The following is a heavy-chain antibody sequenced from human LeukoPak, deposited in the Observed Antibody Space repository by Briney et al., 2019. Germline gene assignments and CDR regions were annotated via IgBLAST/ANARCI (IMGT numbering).Heavy chain of an antibody. D-gene: IGHD3-22*01. Sequence: SETLSLTCTASGGSISSYYWSWIRQPPGKGLEWIGYIYYSGSTNYNPSLKSRVTISVDTSKNQFSLKLSSVTAADTAVYYCARHHYYDSSGYYRFDYWGQGTLVTVSS. CDR1: GGSISSYY. J-gene: IGHJ4*02. V-gene: IGHV4-59*08. CDR2: IYYSGST. CDR3: ARHHYYDSSGYYRFDY.